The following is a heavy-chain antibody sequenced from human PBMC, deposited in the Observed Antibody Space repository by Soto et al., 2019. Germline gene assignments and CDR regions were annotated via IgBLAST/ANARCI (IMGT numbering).Heavy chain of an antibody. D-gene: IGHD4-17*01. CDR2: ISSGGST. Sequence: GGSLRLSCTASGFTFSTYAMSWFRQAPGKGLEWVSAISSGGSTYYSDSVKGRFTISRDNSKNTLYLQMNSLRAEDTAIYYCAKDGTTVTTGYFDLWGRGTLVTV. CDR1: GFTFSTYA. CDR3: AKDGTTVTTGYFDL. J-gene: IGHJ2*01. V-gene: IGHV3-23*01.